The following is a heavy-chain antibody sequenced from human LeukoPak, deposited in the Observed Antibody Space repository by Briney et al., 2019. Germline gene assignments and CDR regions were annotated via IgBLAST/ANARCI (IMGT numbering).Heavy chain of an antibody. V-gene: IGHV3-23*01. D-gene: IGHD2-15*01. CDR3: AKDGTLGSNNMDV. CDR2: ISGSGGST. J-gene: IGHJ6*03. Sequence: GGSLRLSCAASGFTFSSYAMSWVRQAPGKGLEWVSAISGSGGSTYYADSVKGRFTISRDNAKNSLSLQMNSLRAEDTAVYYRAKDGTLGSNNMDVWGKGTTVTVSS. CDR1: GFTFSSYA.